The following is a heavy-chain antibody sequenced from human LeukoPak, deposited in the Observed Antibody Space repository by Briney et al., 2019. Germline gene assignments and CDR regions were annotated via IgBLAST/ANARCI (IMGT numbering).Heavy chain of an antibody. CDR3: AKVDYYGSGRPGYFDY. CDR1: GFTFSSYA. D-gene: IGHD3-10*01. Sequence: GGSLRLSCATFGFTFSSYAMIWVRQAPGKGLEWVSFISGGDTTHHADSVKGRFTISRDNSRNTLYLQMNSLRAEDTAIYYCAKVDYYGSGRPGYFDYWGQGTLVTVSS. CDR2: ISGGDTT. V-gene: IGHV3-23*01. J-gene: IGHJ4*02.